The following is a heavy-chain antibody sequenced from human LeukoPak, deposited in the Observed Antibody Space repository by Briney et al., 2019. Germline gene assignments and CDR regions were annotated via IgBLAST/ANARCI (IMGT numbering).Heavy chain of an antibody. Sequence: ASVKVSCKASGYTFTGYYMHWVRQAPGQGLEWMGWINPNSGGTKYAQKFQGRVTMTRDTSISTAYMELSRLRSDDTAVYYCARQNCSSTSCVLGDFDYWGQGTLVTVSS. V-gene: IGHV1-2*02. D-gene: IGHD2-2*01. CDR3: ARQNCSSTSCVLGDFDY. CDR2: INPNSGGT. CDR1: GYTFTGYY. J-gene: IGHJ4*02.